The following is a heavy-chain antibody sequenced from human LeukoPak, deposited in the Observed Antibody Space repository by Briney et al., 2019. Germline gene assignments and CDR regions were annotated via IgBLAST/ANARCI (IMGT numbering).Heavy chain of an antibody. CDR2: IYYSGST. CDR3: AREGYYGSGYPFDY. CDR1: GGSISSSSYY. V-gene: IGHV4-39*07. Sequence: SETLSLTCTVSGGSISSSSYYWGWLRQPPGKGLEWIGSIYYSGSTYYNPSLKSRVTISVDTSKNQFSLKLSSVTAADTAVYYCAREGYYGSGYPFDYWGQGTLVTVSS. D-gene: IGHD3-10*01. J-gene: IGHJ4*02.